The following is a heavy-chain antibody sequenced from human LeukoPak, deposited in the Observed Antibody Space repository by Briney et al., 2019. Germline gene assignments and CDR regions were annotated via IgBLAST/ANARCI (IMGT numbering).Heavy chain of an antibody. V-gene: IGHV4-61*02. CDR1: GGSINSGTYY. CDR3: ARVQLASNPDFDY. D-gene: IGHD6-13*01. Sequence: SETLSLTCTVSGGSINSGTYYWSWIRQPAGKGLEWIGRIYTSGSTNYNPSLKSRVTISVDASKNQFSLKLSSVTAADTAVYYCARVQLASNPDFDYWGQGTLVTVSS. J-gene: IGHJ4*02. CDR2: IYTSGST.